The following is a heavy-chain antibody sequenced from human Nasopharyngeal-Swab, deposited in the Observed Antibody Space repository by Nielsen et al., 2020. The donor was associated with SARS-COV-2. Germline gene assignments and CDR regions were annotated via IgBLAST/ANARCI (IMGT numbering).Heavy chain of an antibody. CDR3: ARVPAGCSSTSCYLTD. CDR1: GGSISSPNW. CDR2: ISHSGLT. J-gene: IGHJ4*02. V-gene: IGHV4-4*02. D-gene: IGHD2-2*01. Sequence: SETLSLTCAASGGSISSPNWWNWVRQPPGKGLEWIGVISHSGLTNYNPSLKSPVTISIDNSKNQFSLRLNSMTAADTAVYHCARVPAGCSSTSCYLTDWGQGILVTVSS.